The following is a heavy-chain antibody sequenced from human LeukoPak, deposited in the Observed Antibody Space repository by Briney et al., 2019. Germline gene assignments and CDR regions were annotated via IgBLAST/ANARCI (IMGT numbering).Heavy chain of an antibody. V-gene: IGHV3-64*01. CDR2: ISSNGGGT. D-gene: IGHD3-22*01. CDR3: AGGGPYYYDSSGSYY. J-gene: IGHJ4*02. Sequence: PGGSLRLSCAASGFAFSSYAMHWVRQAPGKGLEYVSAISSNGGGTYYANSVKGRFTISRDNSKNTLYLQMGSLRAEDIAVYYCAGGGPYYYDSSGSYYWGQGTLVTVSS. CDR1: GFAFSSYA.